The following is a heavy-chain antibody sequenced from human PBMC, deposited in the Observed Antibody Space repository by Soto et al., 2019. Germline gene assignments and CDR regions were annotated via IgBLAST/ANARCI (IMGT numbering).Heavy chain of an antibody. D-gene: IGHD6-13*01. J-gene: IGHJ4*02. CDR1: GFTFSDYA. V-gene: IGHV3-23*01. CDR2: ISGSAGST. CDR3: AKVEAAASGGDFFDY. Sequence: RGSLRLSCAASGFTFSDYAMSWVRQAPGKGLEWVSTISGSAGSTYYANSVKGRFTISRDNSKNTLYLQMNSLRAEDTAVYYCAKVEAAASGGDFFDYWGQGTLVTVSS.